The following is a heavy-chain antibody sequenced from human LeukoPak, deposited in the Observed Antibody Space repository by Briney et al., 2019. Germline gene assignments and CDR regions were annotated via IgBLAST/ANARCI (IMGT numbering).Heavy chain of an antibody. CDR2: ISSRSSYI. J-gene: IGHJ4*02. V-gene: IGHV3-21*01. CDR1: GFTFSNYS. D-gene: IGHD6-19*01. Sequence: GKSLRLSCAASGFTFSNYSMNWVRQAPGKGLEWVSSISSRSSYIYYADSVKGRFTISRDNAKNSVYLQMNSLRAEDTAVYYCARGHSSGWYGVYWGQGTLVTVSS. CDR3: ARGHSSGWYGVY.